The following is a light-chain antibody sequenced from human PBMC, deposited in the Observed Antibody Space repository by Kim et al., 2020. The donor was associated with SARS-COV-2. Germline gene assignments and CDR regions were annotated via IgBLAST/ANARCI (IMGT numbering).Light chain of an antibody. J-gene: IGKJ2*01. CDR2: PAS. CDR3: QECYISPYV. Sequence: ASVGAIVTITCRASQSTTTFFTWYQQQPGKAPKLLISPASTLQNGVPSRFSGSGSGTDFTLTISSLQPEDFASYSCQECYISPYVFGQGTKVDIK. V-gene: IGKV1-39*01. CDR1: QSTTTF.